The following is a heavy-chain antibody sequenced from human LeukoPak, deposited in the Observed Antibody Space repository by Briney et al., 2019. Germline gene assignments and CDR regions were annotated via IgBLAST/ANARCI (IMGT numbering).Heavy chain of an antibody. Sequence: GGSLRLSCAASGFTFSSYGMHWVRQAPGKGLEWVAVIWYDGSIKYYADSVKGRFSTSRDNSKNTVDLQMNSLRVEDTAVYYCARDRPGWGINGMDVWGQGTTVTVSS. D-gene: IGHD3-10*01. CDR1: GFTFSSYG. CDR3: ARDRPGWGINGMDV. V-gene: IGHV3-33*01. CDR2: IWYDGSIK. J-gene: IGHJ6*02.